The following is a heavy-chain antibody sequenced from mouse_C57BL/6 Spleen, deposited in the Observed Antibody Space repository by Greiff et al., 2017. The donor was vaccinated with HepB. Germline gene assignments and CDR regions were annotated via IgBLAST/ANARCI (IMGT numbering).Heavy chain of an antibody. D-gene: IGHD2-13*01. CDR3: ARGGGEAWFAY. Sequence: VQLQQSGAELVMPGASVKLSCKASGYTFTSYWMHWVKQRPGQGLEWIGEIDPSDSYTNYNQKFKGKSTLTVDKSSSTAYMQLSSLTSEDSAVYYCARGGGEAWFAYWGQGTLVTVSA. J-gene: IGHJ3*01. V-gene: IGHV1-69*01. CDR2: IDPSDSYT. CDR1: GYTFTSYW.